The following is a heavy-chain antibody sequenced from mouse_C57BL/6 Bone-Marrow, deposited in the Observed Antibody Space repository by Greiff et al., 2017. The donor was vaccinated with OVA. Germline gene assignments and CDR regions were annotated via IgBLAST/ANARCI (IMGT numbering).Heavy chain of an antibody. V-gene: IGHV5-9*01. CDR1: GFTFSSYT. Sequence: EVMLVESGGGLVKPGGSLKLSCAASGFTFSSYTMSWVRQTPEKRLEWVATISGGGGNTYYPDSVKGRFTISRDNAKNTLYLQMSSLRSEDTALYYCARHEDYDVAWFAYWGQGTLVTVSA. CDR3: ARHEDYDVAWFAY. D-gene: IGHD2-4*01. CDR2: ISGGGGNT. J-gene: IGHJ3*01.